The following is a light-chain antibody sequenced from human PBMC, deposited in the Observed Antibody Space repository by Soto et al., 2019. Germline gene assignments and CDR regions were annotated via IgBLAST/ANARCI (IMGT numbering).Light chain of an antibody. CDR1: QNIRTY. V-gene: IGKV1-39*01. CDR2: AAS. Sequence: DIQMTQSPSSLSASIGDRVTITCRASQNIRTYLNWYQQKPGKAPDLLVFAASNLQTGVPSRFSGGGSGTDFTLPISSLQPEDFATYYCQQTYTVLPYTFGQGTKLEIK. J-gene: IGKJ2*01. CDR3: QQTYTVLPYT.